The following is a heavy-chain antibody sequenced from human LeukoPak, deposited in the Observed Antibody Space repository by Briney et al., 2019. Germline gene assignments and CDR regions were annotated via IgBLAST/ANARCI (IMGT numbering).Heavy chain of an antibody. CDR2: IIPIFGTA. CDR3: ARDIFIVVVPAEWGPPAFDI. Sequence: SVKVSCKASGGTFSSYAISWVRQAPGQGLEWMGGIIPIFGTANYAQKFQGRVTITADESTSTAYMELSSLRSEDTAVYYCARDIFIVVVPAEWGPPAFDIWGQGTMVTVSS. CDR1: GGTFSSYA. D-gene: IGHD2-2*01. V-gene: IGHV1-69*13. J-gene: IGHJ3*02.